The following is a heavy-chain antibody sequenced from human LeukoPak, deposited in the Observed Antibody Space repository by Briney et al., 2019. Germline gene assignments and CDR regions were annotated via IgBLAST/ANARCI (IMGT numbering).Heavy chain of an antibody. D-gene: IGHD5-24*01. CDR1: EFTFKNYA. Sequence: GGSLRLSCTASEFTFKNYAMSWVRQAPGKGLEWVSGISGSGGSIRYADSVKGRFIISRDNSKNTLYLQMNSLRAEDTAVYYCAKGGDGYNYYFDYWGQETLVTVSS. CDR2: ISGSGGSI. V-gene: IGHV3-23*01. CDR3: AKGGDGYNYYFDY. J-gene: IGHJ4*02.